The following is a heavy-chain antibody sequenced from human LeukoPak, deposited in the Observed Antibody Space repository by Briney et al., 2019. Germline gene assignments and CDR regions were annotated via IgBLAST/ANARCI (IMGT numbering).Heavy chain of an antibody. V-gene: IGHV3-21*01. CDR3: ARGTVTGHY. D-gene: IGHD4-11*01. CDR1: GFTFSSYA. CDR2: ISSSSSYI. J-gene: IGHJ4*02. Sequence: GGSLRLSCAASGFTFSSYAMHRVRQAPGKGLEWVSSISSSSSYIYYADSVKGRFTISRDNAKNSLYLQMNSLRAEDTAVYYCARGTVTGHYWGQGTLVTVSS.